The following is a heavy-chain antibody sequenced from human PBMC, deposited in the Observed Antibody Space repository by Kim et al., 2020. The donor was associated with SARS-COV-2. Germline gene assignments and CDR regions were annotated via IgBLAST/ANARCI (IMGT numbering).Heavy chain of an antibody. V-gene: IGHV3-23*01. D-gene: IGHD5-18*01. CDR3: AKDPTRGYSYGHFDY. CDR2: ISGSGGST. Sequence: GGSLRLSCAASGLTFSSYAMSWVRQAPGKGLEWVSAISGSGGSTYYADSVKGRFTISRDNSKNTLYLQMNSLRAEDTAVYYCAKDPTRGYSYGHFDYWGQGALVTVSS. J-gene: IGHJ4*02. CDR1: GLTFSSYA.